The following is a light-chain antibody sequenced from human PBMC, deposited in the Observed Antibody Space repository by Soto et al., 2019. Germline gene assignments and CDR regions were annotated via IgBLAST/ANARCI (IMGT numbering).Light chain of an antibody. J-gene: IGKJ1*01. CDR1: QSVSSSY. CDR2: GAS. CDR3: QQYGSSLRT. V-gene: IGKV3-20*01. Sequence: EIVLTQSPGTLSLSPGERATLSCRASQSVSSSYLAWYQQKPGQAPRLLMYGASSRATGIPDRFSGSGSGTDFSLTTSRLEPEDFAVYYCQQYGSSLRTFGQGTKVEIK.